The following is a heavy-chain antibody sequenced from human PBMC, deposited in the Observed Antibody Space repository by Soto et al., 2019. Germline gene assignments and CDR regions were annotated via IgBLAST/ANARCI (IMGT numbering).Heavy chain of an antibody. Sequence: LSQTLSLTCAISGDSVSGNSAAWNWIRQSPSRGLEWLGRTYYRSRWYNDYAVSVKSRITVTPDTSKNQFSLHLNSVTPEDTAVYCCAREFPYYVSSDSYLDYWGQGALVTVSS. J-gene: IGHJ4*02. V-gene: IGHV6-1*01. CDR2: TYYRSRWYN. CDR3: AREFPYYVSSDSYLDY. D-gene: IGHD3-16*01. CDR1: GDSVSGNSAA.